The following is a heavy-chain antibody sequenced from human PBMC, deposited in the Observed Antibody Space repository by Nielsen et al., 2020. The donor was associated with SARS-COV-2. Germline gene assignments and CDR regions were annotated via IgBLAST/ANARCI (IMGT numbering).Heavy chain of an antibody. V-gene: IGHV3-21*04. CDR2: VTMSGRYM. D-gene: IGHD6-6*01. CDR3: AKGFSSSSRDYMNV. Sequence: GGSLRLSCAASGFTFTTYSMNWVRQAPGKGLEWVSGVTMSGRYMYYADSVRGRFTISRDNRKNSLFLQMNSLRTEDTALYYCAKGFSSSSRDYMNVWGKGTTVTVSS. J-gene: IGHJ6*03. CDR1: GFTFTTYS.